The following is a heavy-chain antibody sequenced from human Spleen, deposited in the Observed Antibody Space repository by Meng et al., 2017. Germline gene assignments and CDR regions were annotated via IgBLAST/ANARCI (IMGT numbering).Heavy chain of an antibody. V-gene: IGHV4-34*01. D-gene: IGHD6-19*01. J-gene: IGHJ4*02. Sequence: GSLRLSCAVYGGSFSGYYWSWIRQPPGKGLEWIGEINHSGSTNYNPSLKSRVTISVDKSKNQFSLKLSSVTAADTAVYYCARVGKVLAVAGEFDYWGQGTLVTVSS. CDR1: GGSFSGYY. CDR2: INHSGST. CDR3: ARVGKVLAVAGEFDY.